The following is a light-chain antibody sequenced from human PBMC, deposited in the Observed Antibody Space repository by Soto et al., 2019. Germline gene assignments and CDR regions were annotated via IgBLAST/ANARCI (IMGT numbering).Light chain of an antibody. Sequence: ERVGTQSPATLSVSPGERATLSCRASQSVGNNFAWYQQKPGQAPRLLIFATSTRATGVPARFSGSGSGTEFTLTVSSLQSEDFAVYYCQQYGDWPLTFGGGAKVEIE. CDR1: QSVGNN. CDR3: QQYGDWPLT. CDR2: ATS. V-gene: IGKV3-15*01. J-gene: IGKJ4*01.